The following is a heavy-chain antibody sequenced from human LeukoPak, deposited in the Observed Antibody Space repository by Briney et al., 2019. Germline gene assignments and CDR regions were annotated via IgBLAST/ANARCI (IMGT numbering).Heavy chain of an antibody. CDR1: GFTFSSYS. CDR3: ARDAPWGELDY. CDR2: ISSSSYI. V-gene: IGHV3-21*01. J-gene: IGHJ4*02. D-gene: IGHD3-16*01. Sequence: PGGSLRLSCAASGFTFSSYSMNWVRQAPGKGLEWVSSISSSSYIYYADSVKGRFTISRDNAKNSLYLQMNSLRAEDTAVYYCARDAPWGELDYWGQGTLVTVSS.